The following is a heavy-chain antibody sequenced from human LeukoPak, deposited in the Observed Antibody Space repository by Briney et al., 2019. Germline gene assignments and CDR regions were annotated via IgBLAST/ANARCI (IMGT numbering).Heavy chain of an antibody. D-gene: IGHD3-22*01. Sequence: SETLSLTRSVSGGSISTNTYYWGWIRQPPGKGLEWIGSIYYDGNTYYNPSLKSRVTLSVDTSKNQFSLNLSSVTAADTAVYYCATTRRGDSSGYYYGQGDYWGQGTLVTVSS. V-gene: IGHV4-39*07. CDR1: GGSISTNTYY. CDR2: IYYDGNT. J-gene: IGHJ4*02. CDR3: ATTRRGDSSGYYYGQGDY.